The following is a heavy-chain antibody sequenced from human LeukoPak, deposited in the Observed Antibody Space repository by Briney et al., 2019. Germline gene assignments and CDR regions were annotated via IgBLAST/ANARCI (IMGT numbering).Heavy chain of an antibody. CDR2: IGNTET. V-gene: IGHV3-23*01. CDR3: AKDAIRGNGIYDAFDI. J-gene: IGHJ3*02. CDR1: GFTFDTYA. Sequence: GGSLRLSCAASGFTFDTYAMSCVRQAPGKGLEWVSTIGNTETYYADSVKGRFTISRDNRQNTVYLQMTSLRAEDTAVYFCAKDAIRGNGIYDAFDIWGQGTKVTVSS. D-gene: IGHD3-10*01.